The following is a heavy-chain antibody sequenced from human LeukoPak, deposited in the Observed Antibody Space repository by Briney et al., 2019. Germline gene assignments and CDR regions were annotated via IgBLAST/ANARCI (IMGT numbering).Heavy chain of an antibody. J-gene: IGHJ4*02. D-gene: IGHD6-19*01. CDR1: GYTFTSYG. Sequence: ASVKVSCKAFGYTFTSYGISWVRQAPGQGLEWMGIINPSGGSTSYAQKFQGRVTMTRDTSTSTVYMELSSLRSEDTAVYYCARDVGSGWYDYWGQGTLVTVSS. V-gene: IGHV1-46*01. CDR2: INPSGGST. CDR3: ARDVGSGWYDY.